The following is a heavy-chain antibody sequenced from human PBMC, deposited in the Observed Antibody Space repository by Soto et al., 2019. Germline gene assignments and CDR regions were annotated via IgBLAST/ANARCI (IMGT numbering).Heavy chain of an antibody. D-gene: IGHD1-26*01. V-gene: IGHV3-30-3*01. CDR3: ARARGKVGATENYYCDYRIDV. Sequence: QVQLVESGGGVVQPGRSLRLSCAASGFTFSSYAMHWVRQAPGKGLEWVAVISYDGSNKYYADSVKGRFTISRDNSKNTLHQQMNSLRAEDTPVQYCARARGKVGATENYYCDYRIDVWGQGTTVHVS. CDR1: GFTFSSYA. J-gene: IGHJ6*02. CDR2: ISYDGSNK.